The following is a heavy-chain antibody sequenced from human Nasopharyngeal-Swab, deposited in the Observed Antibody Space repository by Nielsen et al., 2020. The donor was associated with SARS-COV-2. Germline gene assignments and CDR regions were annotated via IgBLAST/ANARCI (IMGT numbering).Heavy chain of an antibody. Sequence: GESLKISYAASGFTFSSYSMNWVRQAPGKGLEWVSSISSSSSYIYYADSVKGRFTISRHNSKNTLYLQMNSLRAEDTAVYYCARQGPHYYYYGMDVWGQGTTVTVSS. CDR2: ISSSSSYI. CDR1: GFTFSSYS. CDR3: ARQGPHYYYYGMDV. V-gene: IGHV3-21*04. J-gene: IGHJ6*02.